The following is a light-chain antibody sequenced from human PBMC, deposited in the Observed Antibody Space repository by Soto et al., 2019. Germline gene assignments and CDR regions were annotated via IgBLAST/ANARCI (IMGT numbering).Light chain of an antibody. CDR3: LQHGSAPYT. V-gene: IGKV3-20*01. CDR1: ETIGMTS. CDR2: GAS. Sequence: EIVLTQSPGTLSLSPGERATLSCTASETIGMTSLAWYQQKPGQAPRLVIYGASQTSFGIPDRFSGSTSGKVFNLSISILEPEDSAVYHCLQHGSAPYTFGQGTRLEIK. J-gene: IGKJ2*01.